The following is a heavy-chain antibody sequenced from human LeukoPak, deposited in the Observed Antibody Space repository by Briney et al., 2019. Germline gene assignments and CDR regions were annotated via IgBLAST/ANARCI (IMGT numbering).Heavy chain of an antibody. CDR3: AKGHLAVAS. CDR1: GFTFKSYA. J-gene: IGHJ5*02. Sequence: GGSLKLSCAASGFTFKSYAMSWVRQAPGKGLEWVSGISGSGDSTYYADSVKGRFTISRDNSKNTLYLQMNSLRAEDTALYYCAKGHLAVASWGQGSPVTVSS. CDR2: ISGSGDST. V-gene: IGHV3-23*01. D-gene: IGHD6-19*01.